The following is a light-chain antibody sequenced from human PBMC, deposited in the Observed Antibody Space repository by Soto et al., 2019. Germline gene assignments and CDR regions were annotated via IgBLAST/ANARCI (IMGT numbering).Light chain of an antibody. V-gene: IGLV2-23*01. CDR2: EGS. J-gene: IGLJ1*01. CDR1: SSDVGNYNL. Sequence: QSALTQPASVSGSPGQSITISCTGTSSDVGNYNLVSWYQQHPGKAPKLMIYEGSKRPSGVSNRFSASKSGNTASLTISGLQAEDEADYYCCSYAGSSTSYVFGTGTKLTVL. CDR3: CSYAGSSTSYV.